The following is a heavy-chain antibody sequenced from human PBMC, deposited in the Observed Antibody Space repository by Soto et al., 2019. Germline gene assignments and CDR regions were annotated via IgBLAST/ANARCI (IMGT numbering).Heavy chain of an antibody. CDR1: GFSLSTSGVG. D-gene: IGHD2-15*01. CDR3: AHRPSYCSGGSCYSGFDY. J-gene: IGHJ4*02. CDR2: IYWDDDK. V-gene: IGHV2-5*02. Sequence: QITLKESGPTLVKPTQTLTLTCTFSGFSLSTSGVGVGWIRQPPGKALEWLALIYWDDDKSYSPSLKSRLTITKDTSKNQVVLTMTNMDPVDTATYYCAHRPSYCSGGSCYSGFDYWGQGTLVTVSS.